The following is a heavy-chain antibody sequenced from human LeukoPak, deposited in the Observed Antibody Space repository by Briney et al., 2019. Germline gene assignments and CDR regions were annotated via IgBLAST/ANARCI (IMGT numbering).Heavy chain of an antibody. D-gene: IGHD3-3*01. CDR2: ISGSGGST. V-gene: IGHV3-23*01. CDR1: GFTFSSFS. Sequence: PGGSLRLSCAASGFTFSSFSMNWVRQAPGKGLEWVSAISGSGGSTYYADSVKGRFTISRDNSKNTLYLQMNSLRAEDTAVYYCAPAPYYDFWSGYYFNYYYYYMDVWGKGTTVTVSS. J-gene: IGHJ6*03. CDR3: APAPYYDFWSGYYFNYYYYYMDV.